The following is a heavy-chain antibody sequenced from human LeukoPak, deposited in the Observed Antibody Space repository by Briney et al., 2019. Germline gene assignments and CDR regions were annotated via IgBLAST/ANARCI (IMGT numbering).Heavy chain of an antibody. Sequence: SETLSLTCAVYGGSFSGYYWSWIRQPPGKGLKWIGEINHSGSTNYNPSLKSRVTISVDTSKNQFSLKLSSVTAADTAVYYCARAASYDFWSGYRSPGPIDYWGQGTLVTDSS. CDR1: GGSFSGYY. CDR2: INHSGST. V-gene: IGHV4-34*01. J-gene: IGHJ4*02. D-gene: IGHD3-3*01. CDR3: ARAASYDFWSGYRSPGPIDY.